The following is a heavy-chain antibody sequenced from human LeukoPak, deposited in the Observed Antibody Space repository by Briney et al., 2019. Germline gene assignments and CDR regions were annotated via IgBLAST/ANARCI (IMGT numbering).Heavy chain of an antibody. D-gene: IGHD6-13*01. Sequence: GGSLRLSCAASGFTFSSYAMHWVRQAPGKGLEWVAVISYDGSNKYYADSVKGRFTISRDNSKNTLYLQMNSLRAEDTAVYYCARDFRYSSSWLDYWGQGTLVTVSS. J-gene: IGHJ4*02. CDR3: ARDFRYSSSWLDY. CDR2: ISYDGSNK. CDR1: GFTFSSYA. V-gene: IGHV3-30-3*01.